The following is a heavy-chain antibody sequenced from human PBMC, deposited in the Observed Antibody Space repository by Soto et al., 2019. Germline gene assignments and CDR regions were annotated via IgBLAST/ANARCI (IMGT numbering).Heavy chain of an antibody. CDR3: ATDPMVRGVMDV. CDR2: FDPEDGET. V-gene: IGHV1-24*01. CDR1: GYTLTELS. Sequence: ASVKVSCKVSGYTLTELSMHWVRQAPGKGLEWMGGFDPEDGETIYAQKFQGRVTMTEGTSTDTAYMELSSLRSEDTAVYYCATDPMVRGVMDVWGQGTRVTVSS. D-gene: IGHD3-10*01. J-gene: IGHJ6*02.